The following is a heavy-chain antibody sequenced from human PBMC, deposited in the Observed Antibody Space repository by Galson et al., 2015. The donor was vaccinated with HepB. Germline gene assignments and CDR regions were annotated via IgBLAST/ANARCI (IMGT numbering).Heavy chain of an antibody. CDR2: IMPSDSYS. V-gene: IGHV5-10-1*01. Sequence: SGAEVKKPGESLTISCKGSGYSFPTYWISWVRQMPGKGLEWMGRIMPSDSYSHYSPSFQGHITFSVDKSLTTAYLQWSSLKASDTAIYYCTTLSSWYLGLPFDYWGQGTLVTVS. CDR3: TTLSSWYLGLPFDY. D-gene: IGHD6-13*01. CDR1: GYSFPTYW. J-gene: IGHJ4*02.